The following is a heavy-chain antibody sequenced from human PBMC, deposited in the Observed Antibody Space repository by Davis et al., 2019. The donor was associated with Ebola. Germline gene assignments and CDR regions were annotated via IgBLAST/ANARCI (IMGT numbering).Heavy chain of an antibody. CDR3: AASSGPNWFDP. Sequence: GGSLRLSCAASGFTFSSYAMHWVRQAPGKGLEWVAVISYDGSNKYYADSVKGRFTISRDNSKNTLYLQMNSLRSEDTAVYYCAASSGPNWFDPWGQGTLVTVSS. CDR2: ISYDGSNK. V-gene: IGHV3-30*04. CDR1: GFTFSSYA. D-gene: IGHD6-19*01. J-gene: IGHJ5*02.